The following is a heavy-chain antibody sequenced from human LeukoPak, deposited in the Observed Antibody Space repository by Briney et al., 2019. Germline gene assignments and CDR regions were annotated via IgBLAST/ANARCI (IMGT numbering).Heavy chain of an antibody. CDR2: ISGGGTTI. Sequence: GGSLRLSCAASGFTVSSHYMNWVRQAPGKGLEWVSYISGGGTTIYLADSVKGRFTISRDNAKNSLYLQMNSLRAEDTAVYYCAREGWGLSVADAFDIWGQGTMVTVSS. V-gene: IGHV3-48*03. CDR1: GFTVSSHY. J-gene: IGHJ3*02. D-gene: IGHD1-26*01. CDR3: AREGWGLSVADAFDI.